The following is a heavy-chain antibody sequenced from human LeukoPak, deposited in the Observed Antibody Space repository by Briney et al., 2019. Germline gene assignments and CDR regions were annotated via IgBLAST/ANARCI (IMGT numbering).Heavy chain of an antibody. D-gene: IGHD7-27*01. CDR1: GFTFSTYT. J-gene: IGHJ4*02. CDR3: AKDGVNWGPYFDN. CDR2: ITGSGDDP. V-gene: IGHV3-23*01. Sequence: GGSLRLSCAASGFTFSTYTMNWVRQAPGKGLEWVSSITGSGDDPDYADSVKGRFTISRDNSKNTLYLQMNSLRAEDTAAYYCAKDGVNWGPYFDNWGQGTLVTVSS.